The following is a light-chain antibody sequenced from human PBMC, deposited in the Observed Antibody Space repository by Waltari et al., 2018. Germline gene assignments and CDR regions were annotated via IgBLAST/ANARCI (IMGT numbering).Light chain of an antibody. V-gene: IGKV1-39*01. Sequence: DIQMTQSTSSLSASVRDRLTITCRASQNISNYLNWYQQKPGKAPNLPIYATSSLQSGVPSRFSGSGSGTDFTLPISSLQPEDFATYYCQQSYNTPPITFGQGTRLEIK. CDR1: QNISNY. J-gene: IGKJ5*01. CDR2: ATS. CDR3: QQSYNTPPIT.